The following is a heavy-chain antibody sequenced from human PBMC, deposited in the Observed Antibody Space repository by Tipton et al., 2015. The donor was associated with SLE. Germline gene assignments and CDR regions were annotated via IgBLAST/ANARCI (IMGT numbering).Heavy chain of an antibody. J-gene: IGHJ4*02. Sequence: TLSLTCSVYDGSFSGYYWTWIRQPPGKGLEWIGEINHSGSTNYNPSLKSRVTISIDTSKNQFSLKLLSVTAADTAIYYCAREGGGPVYCGQGPRVTVSS. CDR2: INHSGST. CDR3: AREGGGPVY. CDR1: DGSFSGYY. D-gene: IGHD1-26*01. V-gene: IGHV4-34*01.